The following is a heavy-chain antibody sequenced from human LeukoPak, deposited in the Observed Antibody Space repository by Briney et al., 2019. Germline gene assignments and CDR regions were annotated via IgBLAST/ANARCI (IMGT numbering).Heavy chain of an antibody. V-gene: IGHV3-48*04. CDR2: ISWNSGSI. J-gene: IGHJ4*02. D-gene: IGHD3-10*01. CDR1: GFIFSSHG. CDR3: ARDFGRYYFDY. Sequence: GGSLRLSCAASGFIFSSHGMNWVRQAPGKGLEWVSGISWNSGSIGYADSVKGRFTISRDNAKNSLYLQMNSLRAEDTAVYYCARDFGRYYFDYWGQGTLVTVSS.